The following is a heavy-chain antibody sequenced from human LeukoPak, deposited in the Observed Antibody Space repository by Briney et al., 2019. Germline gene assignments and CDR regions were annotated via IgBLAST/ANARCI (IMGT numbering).Heavy chain of an antibody. V-gene: IGHV1-69*05. CDR1: GGTFSSYA. Sequence: ASVKVSCKASGGTFSSYAISWVRQAPGQGLEWMGGIIPIFDTANYAQKFQGRVTITTDESTSTAYMELSSLRSEDTAVYYCARVLMNYYDSSGYSPRFDYWGQGTLVTVSS. D-gene: IGHD3-22*01. CDR3: ARVLMNYYDSSGYSPRFDY. J-gene: IGHJ4*02. CDR2: IIPIFDTA.